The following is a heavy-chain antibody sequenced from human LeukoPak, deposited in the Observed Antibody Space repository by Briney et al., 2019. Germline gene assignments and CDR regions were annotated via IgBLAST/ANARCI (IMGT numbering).Heavy chain of an antibody. CDR3: ARSFSPNYYDLLDY. CDR2: IYYSGST. V-gene: IGHV4-59*01. CDR1: XXSISTYY. Sequence: LTXTVSXXSISTYYWSWIRQPPGKGLEWIGYIYYSGSTNYNPSLKSRVTISLDTSKNQFSLKLNSVTAADTAMYYCARSFSPNYYDLLDYWGQGTLVTVSS. J-gene: IGHJ4*02. D-gene: IGHD3-22*01.